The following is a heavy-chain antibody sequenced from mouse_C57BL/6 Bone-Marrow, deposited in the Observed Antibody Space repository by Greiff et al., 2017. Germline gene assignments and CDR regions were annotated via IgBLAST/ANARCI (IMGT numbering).Heavy chain of an antibody. CDR3: ARPMVTTPGRYFDY. CDR1: GYTFTSYG. CDR2: IYPRSGNT. V-gene: IGHV1-81*01. D-gene: IGHD2-2*01. J-gene: IGHJ2*01. Sequence: QVQLQQSGAELARPGASVKLSCKASGYTFTSYGISWVKQRTGQGLEWIGEIYPRSGNTYYNEKFKGKATLTADKSSSTAYMELRSLTSEDSAVYFCARPMVTTPGRYFDYWGQGTTLTVSS.